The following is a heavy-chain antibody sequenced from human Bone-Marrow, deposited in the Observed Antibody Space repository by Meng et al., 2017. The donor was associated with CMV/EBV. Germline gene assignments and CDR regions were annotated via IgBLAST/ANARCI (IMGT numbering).Heavy chain of an antibody. V-gene: IGHV4-34*01. D-gene: IGHD2-2*01. CDR3: ARGRYCSSTSCVNTVLYYYYGMDV. CDR1: GGSFSGYY. CDR2: INHSGST. J-gene: IGHJ6*02. Sequence: GSLRLSCAVYGGSFSGYYWSWIRQPPGKGLESIGEINHSGSTNYNPSLKSRVTISVDTSKNQFSLKLSSVTAADTAVYYCARGRYCSSTSCVNTVLYYYYGMDVWGQGTMVTVSS.